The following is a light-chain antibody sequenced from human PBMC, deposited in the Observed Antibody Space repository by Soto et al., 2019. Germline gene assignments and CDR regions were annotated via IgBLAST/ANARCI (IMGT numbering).Light chain of an antibody. V-gene: IGKV1-17*01. CDR3: LRHNAYPLT. CDR2: AAS. Sequence: DIQMTQSPSSLSASVGDRVTITCRASQGIGILLGWFQQNPGRAPKRLIYAASTLESGVPSRFSGSGSGTEFTLTISGLQPEDFATYYCLRHNAYPLTFGQGTKVDVK. CDR1: QGIGIL. J-gene: IGKJ1*01.